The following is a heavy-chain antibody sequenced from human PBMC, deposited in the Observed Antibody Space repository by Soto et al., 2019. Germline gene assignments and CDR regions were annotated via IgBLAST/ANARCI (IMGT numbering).Heavy chain of an antibody. CDR1: GFPFSDYY. Sequence: GSLRLSCATSGFPFSDYYMSWIRQAPGKGLEWLSHISPKSTYRNYADSVKGRFTISRDNTKSSLFLQMNSLGVEDTAVYYCARGGGGGLFEHWGQGVLVAVSS. D-gene: IGHD2-21*01. CDR2: ISPKSTYR. CDR3: ARGGGGGLFEH. V-gene: IGHV3-11*06. J-gene: IGHJ4*02.